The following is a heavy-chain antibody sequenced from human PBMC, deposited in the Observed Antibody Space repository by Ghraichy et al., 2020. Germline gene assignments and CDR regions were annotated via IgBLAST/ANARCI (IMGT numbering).Heavy chain of an antibody. CDR2: IYYSGST. Sequence: SETLSLTCTVSGGSISSSSYYWGWIRQPPGKGLEWIGSIYYSGSTYYNPSLKSRVTISVDTSKNQFSLKLSSVTAADTAVYYCARPLLRATDAFDIWGQGTMLTVSS. CDR3: ARPLLRATDAFDI. J-gene: IGHJ3*02. V-gene: IGHV4-39*01. CDR1: GGSISSSSYY. D-gene: IGHD5-12*01.